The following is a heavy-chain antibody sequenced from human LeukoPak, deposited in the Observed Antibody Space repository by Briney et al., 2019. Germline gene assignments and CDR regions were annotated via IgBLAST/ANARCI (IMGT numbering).Heavy chain of an antibody. CDR2: ISSSGSTI. CDR1: GFTFSDYY. D-gene: IGHD3-22*01. CDR3: ARDQYYDSSGYYHY. V-gene: IGHV3-11*04. J-gene: IGHJ4*02. Sequence: GGSLRLSCAASGFTFSDYYMSWIRQAPGKGPEWVSYISSSGSTIYYADSVKGRFTISRDNAKNSLYLQMNSLRAEDTAVYYCARDQYYDSSGYYHYWGQGTLVTVSS.